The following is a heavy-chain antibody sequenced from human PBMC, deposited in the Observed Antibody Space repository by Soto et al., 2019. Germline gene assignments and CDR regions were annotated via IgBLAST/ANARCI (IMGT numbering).Heavy chain of an antibody. J-gene: IGHJ4*02. Sequence: ETLSLTCTVSGGSISSNNYYWGWIRQPPGKGLEWIVSIYYSGNTYYNPSLKSRVTISVDTSKNQFSLKLTSVTAADTAVYYCAARTSSCYDYWGQGNLVTVSS. V-gene: IGHV4-39*01. CDR2: IYYSGNT. CDR3: AARTSSCYDY. CDR1: GGSISSNNYY. D-gene: IGHD6-13*01.